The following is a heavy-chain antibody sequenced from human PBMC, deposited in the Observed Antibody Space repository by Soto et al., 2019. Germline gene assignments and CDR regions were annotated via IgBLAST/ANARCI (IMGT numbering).Heavy chain of an antibody. CDR1: GGSISSGGYY. D-gene: IGHD3-3*01. Sequence: QVQLQESGPGLVKPSQTLSLTCTVSGGSISSGGYYWSWIRQHPGKGLEWIGYIYYSGSTYYNPSLKSRVTISVDTPKNQFSLKLSSVTAADTAVYYCARAGSITIFGVVGISDAFDIWGQGTMVTVSS. V-gene: IGHV4-31*03. J-gene: IGHJ3*02. CDR2: IYYSGST. CDR3: ARAGSITIFGVVGISDAFDI.